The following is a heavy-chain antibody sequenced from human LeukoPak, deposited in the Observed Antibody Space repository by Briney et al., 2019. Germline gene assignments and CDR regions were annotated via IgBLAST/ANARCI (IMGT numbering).Heavy chain of an antibody. J-gene: IGHJ1*01. Sequence: ASVKVSCKVSGYTLTELSMHWVRQAPGKGLEWMGGFDPEDGETIYAQKFQGRVTMTEDTSTDTAYMVLSSLRSEDTAVYYCATFPSTITMVRGVEYFQHWGQGTLVTVSS. V-gene: IGHV1-24*01. CDR1: GYTLTELS. D-gene: IGHD3-10*01. CDR3: ATFPSTITMVRGVEYFQH. CDR2: FDPEDGET.